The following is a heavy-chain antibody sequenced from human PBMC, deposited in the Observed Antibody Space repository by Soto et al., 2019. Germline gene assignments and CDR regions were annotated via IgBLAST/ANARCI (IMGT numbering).Heavy chain of an antibody. Sequence: QSGGSLRLSCAAPGFTFSSYGMHWVRQAPGKGLEWVAVIWYDGSNKYYADSVKGRFTISRDNSKNTLYLQMNSLRAKDTAVYYCVRRIPSSDFDYWGQGTLVTVSS. CDR1: GFTFSSYG. D-gene: IGHD6-19*01. CDR3: VRRIPSSDFDY. CDR2: IWYDGSNK. V-gene: IGHV3-33*01. J-gene: IGHJ4*02.